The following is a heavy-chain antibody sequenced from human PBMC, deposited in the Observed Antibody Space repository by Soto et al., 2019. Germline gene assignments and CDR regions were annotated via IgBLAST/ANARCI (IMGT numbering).Heavy chain of an antibody. V-gene: IGHV3-23*01. CDR1: GGTFSSYA. D-gene: IGHD1-26*01. J-gene: IGHJ4*02. CDR2: ISGSGGST. Sequence: GGSLRLSCAASGGTFSSYAISWARQAPGKGLEWVSAISGSGGSTYYADSVKGRFTISRDNSTNTLYLQMNSLRAEDTAVYYCAKNGGKPIVGPTTHSDYWGQGTLVTVSS. CDR3: AKNGGKPIVGPTTHSDY.